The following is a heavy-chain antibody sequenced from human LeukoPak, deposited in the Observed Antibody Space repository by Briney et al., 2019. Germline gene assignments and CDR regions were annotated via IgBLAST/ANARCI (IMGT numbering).Heavy chain of an antibody. Sequence: GGSLRLSCAASGFTFSSYWMSWVRKAPGKGLEWVANIRQDGSDQYYLDSVKGRFTISRDNAKNSLFLQMNSLRAEDTAVYYCVRDSYTNTWHFQDEDYWGQGALVTVSS. J-gene: IGHJ4*02. CDR1: GFTFSSYW. V-gene: IGHV3-7*01. CDR3: VRDSYTNTWHFQDEDY. D-gene: IGHD2-2*02. CDR2: IRQDGSDQ.